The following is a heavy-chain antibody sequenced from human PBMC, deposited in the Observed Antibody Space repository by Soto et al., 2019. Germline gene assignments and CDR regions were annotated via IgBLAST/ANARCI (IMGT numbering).Heavy chain of an antibody. V-gene: IGHV4-30-2*01. Sequence: TLSLTCTVSGGSISSGGYYWSWIRQHPGKGMEWIGYIYQSGSTHYNPSLKSRVTISVDRSKNHFSLQLTSLTAADTAVYYCARDMSGCSSSDCYLSGWFDPWGPGTLVTVSS. J-gene: IGHJ5*02. CDR3: ARDMSGCSSSDCYLSGWFDP. CDR1: GGSISSGGYY. CDR2: IYQSGST. D-gene: IGHD2-21*02.